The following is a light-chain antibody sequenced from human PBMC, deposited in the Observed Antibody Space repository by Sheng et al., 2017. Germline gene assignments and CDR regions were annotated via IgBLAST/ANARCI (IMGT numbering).Light chain of an antibody. CDR3: QQRSNWPPS. V-gene: IGKV3-11*01. J-gene: IGKJ2*03. CDR2: DAS. Sequence: EIVLTQSPGTLSLSPGERATLSCRASQSVTNDYLAWYQQKPGQAPRLLIYDASNRATGIPVRFSGSGSGTDFTLTISSLEPEDFAVYYCQQRSNWPPSFGQGTNLEIK. CDR1: QSVTNDY.